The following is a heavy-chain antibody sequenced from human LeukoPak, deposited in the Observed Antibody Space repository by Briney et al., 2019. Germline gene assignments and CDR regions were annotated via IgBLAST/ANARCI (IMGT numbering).Heavy chain of an antibody. CDR1: GGSISSSNW. CDR2: IYHSGST. J-gene: IGHJ3*02. Sequence: ASETLSLTCAVSGGSISSSNWWSWVRQPPGKGLEWIGEIYHSGSTKYNPSLKSRVTISVDMSKNNFSLRLSSVTAADTAVYYCARLTAYYNSAFDIWGQGTMVTVSS. V-gene: IGHV4-4*02. D-gene: IGHD3-9*01. CDR3: ARLTAYYNSAFDI.